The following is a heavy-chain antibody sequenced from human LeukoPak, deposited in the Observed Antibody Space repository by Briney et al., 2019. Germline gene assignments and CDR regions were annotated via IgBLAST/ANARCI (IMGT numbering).Heavy chain of an antibody. CDR2: INHSGST. Sequence: PSETLSLTCAVYGGSFSGYYWSWIRQPPGKGLEWIGEINHSGSTNYNPSLKSRVTISVDTSKNQFSLKLSSVTAADTAVYYCARGKWHTGIFDYWGQGTLVTVSP. J-gene: IGHJ4*02. V-gene: IGHV4-34*01. CDR1: GGSFSGYY. D-gene: IGHD1-14*01. CDR3: ARGKWHTGIFDY.